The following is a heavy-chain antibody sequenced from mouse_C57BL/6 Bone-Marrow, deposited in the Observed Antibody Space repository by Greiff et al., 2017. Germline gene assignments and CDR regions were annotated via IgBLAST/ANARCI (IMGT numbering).Heavy chain of an antibody. CDR2: IDPSDSYT. CDR3: AREEITTVPYFDV. CDR1: GYTFTSYW. J-gene: IGHJ1*03. Sequence: VQLQQPGAELVMPGASVKLSCKASGYTFTSYWMHWVKQRPGQGLEWIGEIDPSDSYTNYNQKFKGKSKLTVDKSSSTAYMQLSSLTSEDSAVYYCAREEITTVPYFDVWGTGTTVTVSS. V-gene: IGHV1-69*01. D-gene: IGHD1-1*01.